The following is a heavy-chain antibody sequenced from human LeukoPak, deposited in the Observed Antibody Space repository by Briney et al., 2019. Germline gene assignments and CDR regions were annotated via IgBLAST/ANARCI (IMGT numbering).Heavy chain of an antibody. CDR2: ISWNGGST. D-gene: IGHD1-26*01. CDR3: ARGSAWDGGSYIRFDY. CDR1: GFTFDDYG. Sequence: GSLRLSCAASGFTFDDYGMSWVRQAPGKGLEWVSGISWNGGSTRYADSVKGRFTISRDNAKSSLYLQMNSLRAEDTALYYCARGSAWDGGSYIRFDYWGQGTLVTVSS. V-gene: IGHV3-20*04. J-gene: IGHJ4*02.